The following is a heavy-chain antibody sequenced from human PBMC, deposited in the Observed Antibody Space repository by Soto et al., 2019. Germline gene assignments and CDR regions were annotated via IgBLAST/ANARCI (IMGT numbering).Heavy chain of an antibody. D-gene: IGHD4-17*01. V-gene: IGHV4-4*02. Sequence: SETLSLTCTVSGGSMSSSNWWNWIRQPPGKGLEWIGEAHHSGRTNYNPSLKSRVTISVDKSKNHFSLKLSSVIAADTAVYYCARSEATVLDNWGQGTLVTVS. CDR1: GGSMSSSNW. CDR2: AHHSGRT. CDR3: ARSEATVLDN. J-gene: IGHJ4*02.